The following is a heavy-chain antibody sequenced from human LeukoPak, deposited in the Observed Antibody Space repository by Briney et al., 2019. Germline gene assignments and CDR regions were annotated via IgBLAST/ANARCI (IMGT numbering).Heavy chain of an antibody. Sequence: PGGSLRLSCAVSGFTVSNNALTWFRQAPGKGLEWVSDIRGGGDTYYAESVKGRFTISRDNSKNILYLQMNSLRAEDTAVYYCAKLRDDFWSGYYRGEFDYWGQGTLVTVSS. V-gene: IGHV3-23*01. D-gene: IGHD3-3*01. J-gene: IGHJ4*02. CDR1: GFTVSNNA. CDR2: IRGGGDT. CDR3: AKLRDDFWSGYYRGEFDY.